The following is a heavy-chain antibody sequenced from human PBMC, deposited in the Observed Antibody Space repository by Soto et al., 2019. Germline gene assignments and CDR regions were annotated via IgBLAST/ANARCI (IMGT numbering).Heavy chain of an antibody. V-gene: IGHV4-59*01. CDR1: SGSISDYY. J-gene: IGHJ4*02. CDR2: VYNSGST. CDR3: ARGRQDGYNSPGIL. D-gene: IGHD1-1*01. Sequence: QVQLQESGPRLVKPSETLSLTCTVSSGSISDYYWSWIRQPPGKGLEWIGYVYNSGSTDYSPSLKSRVTIAVDTSKNQFSLKLSSVTAADTAVYYCARGRQDGYNSPGILWGQGALVTVSS.